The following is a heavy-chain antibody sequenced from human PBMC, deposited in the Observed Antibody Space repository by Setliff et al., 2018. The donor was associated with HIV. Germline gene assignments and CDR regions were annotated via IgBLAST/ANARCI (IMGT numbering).Heavy chain of an antibody. CDR3: ARDPPRQYYDSRGYWGG. CDR1: GFNVSNNY. V-gene: IGHV3-53*01. D-gene: IGHD3-22*01. CDR2: IYSGDST. J-gene: IGHJ4*02. Sequence: GGSLRLSCAASGFNVSNNYMSWVRQAPGKGLEWVSVIYSGDSTYYADSVKGRFTISRDNAKNTLYLQMNNLRAEETAVYYCARDPPRQYYDSRGYWGGWGQGTLVTVSS.